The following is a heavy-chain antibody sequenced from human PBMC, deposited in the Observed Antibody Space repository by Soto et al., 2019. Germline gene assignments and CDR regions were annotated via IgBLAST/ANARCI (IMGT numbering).Heavy chain of an antibody. J-gene: IGHJ6*02. D-gene: IGHD5-18*01. CDR1: GFTFSSYG. V-gene: IGHV3-48*03. Sequence: PGGSLRLSCAASGFTFSSYGMNWVRQAPGKGLEWVSYISSSGSTIYYADSVKGRFTVSRDNAKNSLYLQMNSLRAEDTAVYYCARNSVDTAMVNLYYYYGMDVWGQGTTVTVSS. CDR3: ARNSVDTAMVNLYYYYGMDV. CDR2: ISSSGSTI.